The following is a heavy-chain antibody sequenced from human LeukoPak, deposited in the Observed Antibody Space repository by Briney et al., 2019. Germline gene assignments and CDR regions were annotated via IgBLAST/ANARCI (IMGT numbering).Heavy chain of an antibody. CDR2: IYYSGST. CDR3: AKVSDRDSSGYYWGFEY. J-gene: IGHJ4*02. CDR1: GGSISSYY. D-gene: IGHD3-22*01. V-gene: IGHV4-59*08. Sequence: NPSVTLSLTCTVSGGSISSYYWSWIRQPPGKGLECIGYIYYSGSTNYNPSLKSRVTISVDTSRNQFSLKLTSVTAADTAVYYCAKVSDRDSSGYYWGFEYWGQGTLVTVSS.